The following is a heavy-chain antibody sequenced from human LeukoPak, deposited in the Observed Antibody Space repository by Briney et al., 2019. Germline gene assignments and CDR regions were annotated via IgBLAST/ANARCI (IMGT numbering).Heavy chain of an antibody. CDR3: ARLPYGSGSNGYFDY. Sequence: GESLKISCKGSGYSFTSYWIGWVRQMPGKGLEWTGIIYPGDSDTRYSPSFQGQVTISADKSISTAYLQWSSLKASDTAMYYCARLPYGSGSNGYFDYWGQGTLVTVSS. D-gene: IGHD3-10*01. CDR1: GYSFTSYW. CDR2: IYPGDSDT. J-gene: IGHJ4*02. V-gene: IGHV5-51*01.